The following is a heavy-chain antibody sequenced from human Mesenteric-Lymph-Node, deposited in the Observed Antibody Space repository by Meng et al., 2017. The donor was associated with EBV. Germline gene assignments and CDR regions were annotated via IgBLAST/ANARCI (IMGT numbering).Heavy chain of an antibody. CDR1: GFTFTAYY. D-gene: IGHD6-13*01. J-gene: IGHJ4*02. V-gene: IGHV1-2*06. CDR3: ARGPLSGVAAPN. CDR2: INPNTGGT. Sequence: VQLAQSVAEVKKDGASVKVSGRASGFTFTAYYRHWGRQAPGQGLEWMGRINPNTGGTDYAQKFQGRVALTRDTSISTAYMELSRLRSDDTAVYYCARGPLSGVAAPNWGQGTLVTVSS.